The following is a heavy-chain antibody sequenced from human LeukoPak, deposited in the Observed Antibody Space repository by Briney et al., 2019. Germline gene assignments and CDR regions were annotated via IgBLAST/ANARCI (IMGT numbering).Heavy chain of an antibody. V-gene: IGHV1-69*05. Sequence: SVKVSCKXSGGTFSSYAISWVRQAPGQGLEWMGRIIPIFGTANYAQKFQGRVTITTDESTSTAYMELSSLRSEDTAVYYCARAKLAVAGTPFDYWGQGTLVTVSS. CDR3: ARAKLAVAGTPFDY. D-gene: IGHD6-19*01. CDR1: GGTFSSYA. CDR2: IIPIFGTA. J-gene: IGHJ4*02.